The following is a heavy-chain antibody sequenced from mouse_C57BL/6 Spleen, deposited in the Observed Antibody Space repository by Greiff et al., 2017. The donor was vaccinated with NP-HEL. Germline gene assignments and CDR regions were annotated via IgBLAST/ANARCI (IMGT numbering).Heavy chain of an antibody. CDR1: GYTFTSYW. CDR3: GGLLYDY. CDR2: IYPGSGST. D-gene: IGHD2-12*01. Sequence: QVHVKQPGAELVKPGASVKMSCKASGYTFTSYWITWVKQRPGQGLEWIGDIYPGSGSTNYNEKFKSKATLTVDTSSSTAYMQRSSLTSEDSAVYYCGGLLYDYWGQGTTLTVSS. V-gene: IGHV1-55*01. J-gene: IGHJ2*01.